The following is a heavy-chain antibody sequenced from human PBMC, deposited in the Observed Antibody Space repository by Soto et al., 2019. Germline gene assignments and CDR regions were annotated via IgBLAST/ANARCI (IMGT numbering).Heavy chain of an antibody. D-gene: IGHD5-12*01. CDR2: IKEDGSAK. Sequence: EVQLVESGGGLVQPGGSLRLSCAASGFTFSRYWMSWVRQAPGKGLEWVANIKEDGSAKYYVDSVKGRFTISRDNAKNSQYLQMNSLRAEDTAVYYCARARSGYYFDYWGQGTLVTVSS. V-gene: IGHV3-7*01. CDR1: GFTFSRYW. CDR3: ARARSGYYFDY. J-gene: IGHJ4*02.